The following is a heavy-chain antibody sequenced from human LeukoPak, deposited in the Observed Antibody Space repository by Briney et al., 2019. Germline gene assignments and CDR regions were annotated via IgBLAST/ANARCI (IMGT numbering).Heavy chain of an antibody. J-gene: IGHJ6*02. CDR2: ISGSGGST. CDR3: ARIVVVPAASHGKDV. CDR1: GFTFSSYA. D-gene: IGHD2-2*01. V-gene: IGHV3-23*01. Sequence: GGSLRLSCAASGFTFSSYAMSWVRQAPGKGLEWVSAISGSGGSTYYADSVKGRFTISRDNSKNTLYLQMNSLRAEDTAVYYCARIVVVPAASHGKDVWGQGTTVTVSS.